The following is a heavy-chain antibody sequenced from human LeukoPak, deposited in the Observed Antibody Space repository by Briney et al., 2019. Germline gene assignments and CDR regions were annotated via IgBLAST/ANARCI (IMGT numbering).Heavy chain of an antibody. J-gene: IGHJ4*02. CDR3: ARPHHGDYDILTGYPNDRGYYLDY. CDR1: GFTFSSYA. Sequence: GGSLRLSCAASGFTFSSYAMSWVRQAPGKGLEWVSSISSSSSYIYYADSVKGRFTISRDNAKNSLYLQMNSLRAEDTAVYYCARPHHGDYDILTGYPNDRGYYLDYWGQGTLVTVSS. CDR2: ISSSSSYI. V-gene: IGHV3-21*01. D-gene: IGHD3-9*01.